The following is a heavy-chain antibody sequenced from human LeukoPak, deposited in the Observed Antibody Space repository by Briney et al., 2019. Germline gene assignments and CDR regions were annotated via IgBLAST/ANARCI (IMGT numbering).Heavy chain of an antibody. CDR2: IYTNGST. CDR3: AREYSD. D-gene: IGHD5-12*01. V-gene: IGHV4-61*02. Sequence: PSQTLSLTCNVSGGSINSANYYWNWIRQPAGKGLEWIGLIYTNGSTNYNPSLKSRVTISIDASKNQVSLRLSSVIASDTAVYYCAREYSDWGQGSLVTVSS. J-gene: IGHJ4*02. CDR1: GGSINSANYY.